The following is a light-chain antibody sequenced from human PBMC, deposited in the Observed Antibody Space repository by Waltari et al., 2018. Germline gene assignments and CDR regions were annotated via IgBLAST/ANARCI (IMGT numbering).Light chain of an antibody. CDR1: SSDIGDYDY. CDR2: EVI. Sequence: QSALPQPPSASGSPGESVTISCTGPSSDIGDYDYVSWYQQHPGKAPKLMIYEVIKRPSGVPDRFSGSKSGNTASLTVSGLQAEDEADYYCCSYAGTNNFYVFGTGTKVTVL. CDR3: CSYAGTNNFYV. V-gene: IGLV2-8*01. J-gene: IGLJ1*01.